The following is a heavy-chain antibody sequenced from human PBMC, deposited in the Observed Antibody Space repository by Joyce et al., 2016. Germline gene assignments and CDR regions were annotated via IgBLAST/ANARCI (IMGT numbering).Heavy chain of an antibody. CDR1: GFSFRNAW. J-gene: IGHJ3*01. CDR3: VTGLCIGTACHWDDAFDV. V-gene: IGHV3-15*01. Sequence: EVQLVESGGGLVRPGGSLRLSCAASGFSFRNAWVTWVRQAPGKGLAWVGRVKSKSKGGTTDYAEPVKVRFTISRDDSSNTAYLQMNSLKSEDTGVYFCVTGLCIGTACHWDDAFDVWGQGTMVTVSS. D-gene: IGHD2-2*01. CDR2: VKSKSKGGTT.